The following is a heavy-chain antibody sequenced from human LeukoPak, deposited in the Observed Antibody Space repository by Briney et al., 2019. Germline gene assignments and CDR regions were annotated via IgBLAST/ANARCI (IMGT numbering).Heavy chain of an antibody. V-gene: IGHV3-30-3*01. Sequence: PGGSLRLSCAASGFTFSSYAMHWVRQAPGKGLEWVAVISYDGSNKYYADSVKGRFTISRDNSKNTLYLQMNSLRAEDTAVYYCARPASGSYGSYFDYWGQGTLVTVSS. CDR1: GFTFSSYA. CDR3: ARPASGSYGSYFDY. CDR2: ISYDGSNK. J-gene: IGHJ4*02. D-gene: IGHD1-26*01.